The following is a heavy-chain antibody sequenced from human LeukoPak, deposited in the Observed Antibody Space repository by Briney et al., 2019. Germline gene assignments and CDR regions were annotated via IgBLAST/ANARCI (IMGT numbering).Heavy chain of an antibody. Sequence: PSETLSLTCTVSGGSISSGSYHWSWIRQPAGKGLEWIGRIYISASTNYNPSLKSRVTISVDTSKNQFSLKLSSVTAADTAMYYCARGPYSYDSSGAFDIWGQGTMVTVSS. J-gene: IGHJ3*02. CDR3: ARGPYSYDSSGAFDI. D-gene: IGHD3-22*01. CDR1: GGSISSGSYH. V-gene: IGHV4-61*02. CDR2: IYISAST.